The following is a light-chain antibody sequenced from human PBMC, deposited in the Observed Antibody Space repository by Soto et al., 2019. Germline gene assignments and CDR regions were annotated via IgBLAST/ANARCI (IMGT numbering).Light chain of an antibody. V-gene: IGKV3-11*01. CDR1: QSVRSY. Sequence: ESMLTQSPATLSLSPGERATLSCRAIQSVRSYLAWYQQKPGQAPRLLIYDASNRAPGIPARFSDSGSGTDFTLTLSSLEPDDFAVYYCQQRSSWPRITFGQGTRLDIK. CDR3: QQRSSWPRIT. J-gene: IGKJ5*01. CDR2: DAS.